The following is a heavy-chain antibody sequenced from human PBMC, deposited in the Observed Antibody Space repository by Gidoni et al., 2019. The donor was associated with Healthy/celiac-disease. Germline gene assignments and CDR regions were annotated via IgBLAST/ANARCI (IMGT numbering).Heavy chain of an antibody. D-gene: IGHD2-2*01. CDR3: ARLLGYCSSTSCYAGEAYYYYYMDV. J-gene: IGHJ6*03. V-gene: IGHV1-18*01. CDR1: GYTFTSYG. Sequence: QVQLVQSGAEVKKPGASVKVSCKASGYTFTSYGISWVRQAPGQGLEWMGWISAYNVNTNYAQKLQGRVTMTTDTSTSTAYMELRSLRSDDTAVYYCARLLGYCSSTSCYAGEAYYYYYMDVWGKGTTVTVSS. CDR2: ISAYNVNT.